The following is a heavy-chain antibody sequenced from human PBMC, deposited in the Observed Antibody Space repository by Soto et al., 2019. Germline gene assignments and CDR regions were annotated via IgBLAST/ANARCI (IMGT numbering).Heavy chain of an antibody. J-gene: IGHJ4*02. Sequence: EVQLVESGGGLVQPGGSLRLSCAASGFTFSSYWMSWVRQAPGKGLEWVANIKQDGSEKYYVDSVKGRFTISRDNAKNSLYLQMNSLRAEDTAVYYCARDLFRYSGSPTWYWGQGTLVTGSS. D-gene: IGHD1-26*01. CDR3: ARDLFRYSGSPTWY. CDR2: IKQDGSEK. CDR1: GFTFSSYW. V-gene: IGHV3-7*01.